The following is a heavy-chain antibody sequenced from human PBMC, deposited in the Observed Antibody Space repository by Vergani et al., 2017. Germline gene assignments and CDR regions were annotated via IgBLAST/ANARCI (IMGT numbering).Heavy chain of an antibody. V-gene: IGHV1-69-2*01. D-gene: IGHD4-17*01. J-gene: IGHJ6*02. CDR1: GYTFTDYY. CDR2: VDPEDGET. Sequence: EVQLVQSGAEVKKPGATVKISCKVSGYTFTDYYMHWVQQAPGKGLEWMGLVDPEDGETIYAEKFKGRVTIAADTSTDTAHLELSSLRSEDTAVYYCATPQTVTTGGMEVWGQGTTVIVSS. CDR3: ATPQTVTTGGMEV.